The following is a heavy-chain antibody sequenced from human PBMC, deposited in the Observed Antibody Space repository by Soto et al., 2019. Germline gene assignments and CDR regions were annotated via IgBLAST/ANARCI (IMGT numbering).Heavy chain of an antibody. CDR2: ISAYNGNT. D-gene: IGHD3-22*01. J-gene: IGHJ4*02. V-gene: IGHV1-18*01. CDR1: GYTFTSYG. CDR3: XXDAGAMIRPHWLDY. Sequence: QVQLVQSGAEVKKPGASVKVSCKASGYTFTSYGISWVRQAPGQGLEWMGWISAYNGNTNYAQKLQGRVTMTTDTSTSTAYMELRSLRSDDTXVXXXXXDAGAMIRPHWLDYCGQGTLVTVSS.